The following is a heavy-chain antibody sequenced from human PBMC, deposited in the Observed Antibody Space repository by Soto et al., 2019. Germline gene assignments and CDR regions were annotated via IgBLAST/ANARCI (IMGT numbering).Heavy chain of an antibody. CDR3: ARSIAVPSSHIDH. J-gene: IGHJ4*02. CDR1: GGSMSGYY. Sequence: QVQLQESGPGLVKPSETLSLTCLVSGGSMSGYYWSWIRQAPGKGLEWIGYVYYTGSTTYNPSRQSRVTISVDTSNKQFSLGLRHATAADTAVSFCARSIAVPSSHIDHWGQGIRVTVSS. CDR2: VYYTGST. D-gene: IGHD6-6*01. V-gene: IGHV4-59*01.